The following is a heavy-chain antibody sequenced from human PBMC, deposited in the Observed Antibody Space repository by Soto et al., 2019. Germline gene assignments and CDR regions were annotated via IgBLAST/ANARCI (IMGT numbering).Heavy chain of an antibody. CDR3: AKSRCSEGSGDFYDF. J-gene: IGHJ4*02. CDR1: AGTFVHHV. Sequence: RHWYAASAGTFVHHVVSGIIKKQGKGLEWVSGIGGSGRTPYYPDSLKGRFTISRDNSNNTLFLQMNSLRAEDTAVYFCAKSRCSEGSGDFYDFWGQGTLVTV. CDR2: IGGSGRTP. V-gene: IGHV3-23*01. D-gene: IGHD3-22*01.